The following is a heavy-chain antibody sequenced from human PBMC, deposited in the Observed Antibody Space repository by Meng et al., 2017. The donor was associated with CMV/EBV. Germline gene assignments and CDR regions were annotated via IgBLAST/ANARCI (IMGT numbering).Heavy chain of an antibody. CDR3: ARSIAARPYRYNWFDP. CDR2: IYYSGST. CDR1: CGFSSSSSYY. D-gene: IGHD6-6*01. V-gene: IGHV4-39*07. Sequence: PPAAGPRRVNAAETASTTGTVSCGFSSSSSYYWGCIRQPPGKGLEWIVSIYYSGSTYYSPSLKSRVTISVDTSKNQFSLKLSSVTAADTAMYYCARSIAARPYRYNWFDPWGQGTLVTVS. J-gene: IGHJ5*02.